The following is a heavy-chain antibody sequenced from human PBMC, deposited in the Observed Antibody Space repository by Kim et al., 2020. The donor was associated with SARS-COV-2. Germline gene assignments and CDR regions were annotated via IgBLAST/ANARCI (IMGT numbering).Heavy chain of an antibody. V-gene: IGHV3-33*01. D-gene: IGHD6-13*01. CDR3: ARSEGKRAAAPGDY. J-gene: IGHJ4*02. Sequence: VDSEKGRFTISRDNSKNTLYLKMNILKLEDPAVYYCARSEGKRAAAPGDYWGQGTLVTVSS.